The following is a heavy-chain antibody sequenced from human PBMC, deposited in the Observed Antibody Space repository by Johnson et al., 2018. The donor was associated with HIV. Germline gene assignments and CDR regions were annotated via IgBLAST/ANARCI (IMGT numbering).Heavy chain of an antibody. CDR3: AKDLGTGDDAFDI. CDR2: IKQDGSEK. Sequence: MLLVESGGGVVQPGRSLRLSCAASGFTFSSYGMHWVRQAPGKGLEWVANIKQDGSEKYYVDSVKGRFTISRDNAKNSRYLQMNSLRAEDTAVYYCAKDLGTGDDAFDIWGQGTMVTVSS. D-gene: IGHD7-27*01. J-gene: IGHJ3*02. V-gene: IGHV3-7*01. CDR1: GFTFSSYG.